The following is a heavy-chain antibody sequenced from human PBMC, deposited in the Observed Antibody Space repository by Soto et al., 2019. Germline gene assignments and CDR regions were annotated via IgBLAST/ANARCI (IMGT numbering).Heavy chain of an antibody. CDR3: ASGYEVRNWFDP. V-gene: IGHV3-11*06. CDR1: GFTFSDYY. D-gene: IGHD5-12*01. Sequence: QVQLVESGGGLVKPGGSLRLSCAASGFTFSDYYMNWIRQAPGQGTEWVSYIRSSSSNTNYADSVKGGFTISRANAKNSLYLQMNSLRAADTAVYYCASGYEVRNWFDPWGQGTLVTVSS. CDR2: IRSSSSNT. J-gene: IGHJ5*02.